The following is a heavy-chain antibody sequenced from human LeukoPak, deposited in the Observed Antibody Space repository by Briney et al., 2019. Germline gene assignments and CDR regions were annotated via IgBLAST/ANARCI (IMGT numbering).Heavy chain of an antibody. CDR1: GGSISTYF. CDR2: IYYTGTT. V-gene: IGHV4-59*01. CDR3: ARYHQPSGPNWLDR. Sequence: SETLSLTCTVSGGSISTYFWTWIRQFPGKGLEWIGYIYYTGTTSYNPSLKSRVTISVDTSKNQFSLSLSSVTAADTAVYYCARYHQPSGPNWLDRWGQGTLVTVSS. D-gene: IGHD2-15*01. J-gene: IGHJ5*02.